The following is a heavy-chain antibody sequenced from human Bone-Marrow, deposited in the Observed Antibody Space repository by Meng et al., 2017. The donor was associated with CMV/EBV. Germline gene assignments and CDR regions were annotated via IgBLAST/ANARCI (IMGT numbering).Heavy chain of an antibody. V-gene: IGHV4-38-2*02. CDR2: IYHSGST. CDR1: GYSISSGYY. D-gene: IGHD4-23*01. CDR3: ARGHLSRGNSGYYYYGMDV. J-gene: IGHJ6*01. Sequence: SETLSLTCTVSGYSISSGYYWGWIRQPPGKGLEWIGSIYHSGSTYYNPSLKSRVTISVDTSKNQFSLKLSSVTAADTAVYYCARGHLSRGNSGYYYYGMDVWGQGTTVNVSS.